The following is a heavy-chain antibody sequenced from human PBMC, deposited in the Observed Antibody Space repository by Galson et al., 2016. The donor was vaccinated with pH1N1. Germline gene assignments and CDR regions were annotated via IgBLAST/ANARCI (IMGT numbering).Heavy chain of an antibody. V-gene: IGHV1-3*01. CDR3: ARGPQIVVVEAATPGWFDS. Sequence: SVKVSCKASGYTFTSYVIHWVRQAPGQRLEWMGWFNAVNGNTKYSQKFQDRVTITTDTSASTAYMELSSLGSEDTALYYCARGPQIVVVEAATPGWFDSWGQGTQVTVSS. CDR2: FNAVNGNT. D-gene: IGHD2-15*01. J-gene: IGHJ5*01. CDR1: GYTFTSYV.